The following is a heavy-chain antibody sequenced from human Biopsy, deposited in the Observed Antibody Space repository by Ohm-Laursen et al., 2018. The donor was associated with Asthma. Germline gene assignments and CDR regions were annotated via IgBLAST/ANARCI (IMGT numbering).Heavy chain of an antibody. V-gene: IGHV4-39*01. CDR1: GGSMTPTSHY. CDR2: ISYGGKT. D-gene: IGHD3-3*01. J-gene: IGHJ6*02. Sequence: GTLSLTCAVSGGSMTPTSHYWDWIRQAPGKGLEWIGHISYGGKTSYNPSLKNRATISRDTSKNQFSLRLTSVTAADTAVYFCARRITIFGVVQKDHGMDAWGQGTTVIVSS. CDR3: ARRITIFGVVQKDHGMDA.